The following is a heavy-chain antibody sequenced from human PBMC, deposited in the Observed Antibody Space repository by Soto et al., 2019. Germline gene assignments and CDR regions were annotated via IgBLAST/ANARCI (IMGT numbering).Heavy chain of an antibody. J-gene: IGHJ4*02. CDR2: ITGSGRDR. CDR3: AKNGLDNSPSAIDS. Sequence: PGGSLRLSCAGSGFTFRNNVLSWVRQAPGKGLDWVSGITGSGRDRYYADSVKGRFTISRDSSKNMVFLQMNSLRAEDTALYYCAKNGLDNSPSAIDSWGPGT. D-gene: IGHD2-8*01. V-gene: IGHV3-23*01. CDR1: GFTFRNNV.